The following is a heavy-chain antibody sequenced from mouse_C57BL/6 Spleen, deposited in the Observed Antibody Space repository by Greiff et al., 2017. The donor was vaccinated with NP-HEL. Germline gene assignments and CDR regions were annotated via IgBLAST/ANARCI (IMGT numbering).Heavy chain of an antibody. CDR3: ARQGYGYDGGAWFAY. CDR1: GFSLTSYG. CDR2: IWSDGST. Sequence: VKLQESGPGLVAPSQSLSITCTFSGFSLTSYGVHWVRQPPGKGLEWLVVIWSDGSTTYNSALKSRLSISKDNSKSQVFLKMNSLQTDDTAMYYCARQGYGYDGGAWFAYWGQGTLVTVSA. D-gene: IGHD2-2*01. V-gene: IGHV2-6-1*01. J-gene: IGHJ3*01.